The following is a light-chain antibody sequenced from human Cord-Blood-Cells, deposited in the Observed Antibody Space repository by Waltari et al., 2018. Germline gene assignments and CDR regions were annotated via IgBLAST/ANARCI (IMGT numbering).Light chain of an antibody. J-gene: IGKJ2*01. CDR2: RVS. Sequence: DVVMTQSPLSLPVTLGQPASLSCRSRQSLVYSDGNTYLNLFQQRPGQSPRRLIYRVSNRDSGVPDRFSGSGSGADVTLKISRVEAEDVGVYYCMQGTHWPYTFGQGTKLEIK. CDR3: MQGTHWPYT. CDR1: QSLVYSDGNTY. V-gene: IGKV2-30*01.